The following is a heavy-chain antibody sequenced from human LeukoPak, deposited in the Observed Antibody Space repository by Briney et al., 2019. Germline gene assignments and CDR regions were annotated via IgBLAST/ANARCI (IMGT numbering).Heavy chain of an antibody. CDR3: AREAPRYQLDY. Sequence: PGGSLRLSCAASGFTFSSYSMNWVCQAPGKGLEWVSYISSSSSTIYYADSVKGRFTISRDNAKNSLYLQMNSLRAEDTAVYYCAREAPRYQLDYWGQGTLVTVSS. V-gene: IGHV3-48*04. D-gene: IGHD2-2*01. CDR1: GFTFSSYS. J-gene: IGHJ4*02. CDR2: ISSSSSTI.